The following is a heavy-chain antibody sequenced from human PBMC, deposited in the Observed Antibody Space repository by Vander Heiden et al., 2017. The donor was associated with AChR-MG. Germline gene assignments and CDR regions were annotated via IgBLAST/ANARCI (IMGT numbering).Heavy chain of an antibody. CDR3: ARAGAGIQLTSPAARTYYGMDV. D-gene: IGHD5-18*01. V-gene: IGHV1-69*01. J-gene: IGHJ6*02. Sequence: QVQLVQSGAEVKKPGSSVKVSCKASGGTFSSYAISWVRQAPGQGLEWMGGIIPIFGTANYAQKFQGRVTITADESTSTAYMELSSLRSEDTAVYYCARAGAGIQLTSPAARTYYGMDVWGQGTTFTVSS. CDR1: GGTFSSYA. CDR2: IIPIFGTA.